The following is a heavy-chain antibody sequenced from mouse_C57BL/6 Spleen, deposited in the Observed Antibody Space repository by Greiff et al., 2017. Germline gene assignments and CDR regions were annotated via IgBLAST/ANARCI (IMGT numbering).Heavy chain of an antibody. D-gene: IGHD2-9*01. V-gene: IGHV1-69*01. Sequence: QVQLKQPGAELVMPGASVKLSCKASGYTFTSYWMHWVKQRPGQGLEWIGEIDPSDSYTNYNQKFKGKSTLTVDKSSSTAYMQLSSLTSEDSAVYYCAKGDPTYYGYGFDYWGQGTTLTVSS. CDR2: IDPSDSYT. CDR3: AKGDPTYYGYGFDY. CDR1: GYTFTSYW. J-gene: IGHJ2*01.